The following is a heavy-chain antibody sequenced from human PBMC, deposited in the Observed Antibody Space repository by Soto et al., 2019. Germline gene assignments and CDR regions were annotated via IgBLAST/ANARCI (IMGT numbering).Heavy chain of an antibody. J-gene: IGHJ4*02. D-gene: IGHD1-1*01. V-gene: IGHV1-69*08. CDR2: IIPILGIA. Sequence: QVQLVQSGAEVKKPGSSVKVSCKASGGTFSSYTISWVRQAPGQGLEWMGRIIPILGIANYAQKFQGRVTIPADKYTSTAYMELSSLRSEDTAVYYCARDAGTRFDYWGQGTLVTVSS. CDR3: ARDAGTRFDY. CDR1: GGTFSSYT.